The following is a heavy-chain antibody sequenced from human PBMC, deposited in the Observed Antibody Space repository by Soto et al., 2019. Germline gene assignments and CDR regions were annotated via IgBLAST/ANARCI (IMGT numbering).Heavy chain of an antibody. CDR1: GFTFSHAW. CDR2: IKSKTDGETK. CDR3: ARDRKWATFGGLTQYGMDV. D-gene: IGHD3-3*01. Sequence: GGSLRLSCAASGFTFSHAWMSWLRQAPGKWLEWVGRIKSKTDGETKDYGAPVRGRFTISSDDSKDTLYLQMNSLRLEDTGIYFCARDRKWATFGGLTQYGMDVWGQGXTVTVYS. J-gene: IGHJ6*02. V-gene: IGHV3-15*01.